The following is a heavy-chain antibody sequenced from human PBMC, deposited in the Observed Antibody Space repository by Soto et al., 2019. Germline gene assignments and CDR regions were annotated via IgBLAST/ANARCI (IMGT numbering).Heavy chain of an antibody. D-gene: IGHD6-13*01. CDR2: ISGSGGGT. J-gene: IGHJ5*02. Sequence: GGSLRLSCAASGFTFNNHAMSWVRQAPGKGLEWVSAISGSGGGTYYAESVKGRFTISRDNSKNTLYLQMNSLRAEDTAVYYCAKDEGYSRSPHRWLDPWGQGTLVTVSS. V-gene: IGHV3-23*01. CDR1: GFTFNNHA. CDR3: AKDEGYSRSPHRWLDP.